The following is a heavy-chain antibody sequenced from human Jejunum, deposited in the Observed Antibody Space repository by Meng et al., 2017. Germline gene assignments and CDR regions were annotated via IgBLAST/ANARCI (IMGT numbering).Heavy chain of an antibody. J-gene: IGHJ4*02. CDR1: GDSISSDNW. CDR2: IFRTGTS. V-gene: IGHV4-4*02. CDR3: ARKGGTYSTGHFPHFDY. D-gene: IGHD6-19*01. Sequence: QVQLQESGPGLVKPSGTLSLTCAVSGDSISSDNWWSWVRQPPGKGPEWIGDIFRTGTSNYSPSLRSRVATYMDKSKNQFSLSLNSVTAADTAVYYCARKGGTYSTGHFPHFDYWGQGTLVTVSS.